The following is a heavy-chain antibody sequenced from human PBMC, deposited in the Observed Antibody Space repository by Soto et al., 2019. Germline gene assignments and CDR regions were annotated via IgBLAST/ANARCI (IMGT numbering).Heavy chain of an antibody. D-gene: IGHD2-15*01. Sequence: QVQLVQSGAEVKKPGASVKVSCKASGYTFTSYGISWVRRAPGQGLEWMGWISAYNGNTNYAQKLQGRVTMTTDTSTSTAYMELRSLRSDDTAVYYCARVTLRRGGRPAPNYYGMDVWGQGTTVTVSS. CDR1: GYTFTSYG. V-gene: IGHV1-18*01. CDR2: ISAYNGNT. CDR3: ARVTLRRGGRPAPNYYGMDV. J-gene: IGHJ6*02.